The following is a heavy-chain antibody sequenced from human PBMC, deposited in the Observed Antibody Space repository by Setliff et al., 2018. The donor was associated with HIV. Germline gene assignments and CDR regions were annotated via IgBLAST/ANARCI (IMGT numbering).Heavy chain of an antibody. V-gene: IGHV3-7*03. CDR1: GFTFSNHW. J-gene: IGHJ5*02. CDR2: INQDGSET. Sequence: PGGSLRLSCAASGFTFSNHWMSWVRQAPGKGLEWVANINQDGSETNYVDSVKGRFTISRDNARTSLFLEMRSLRDEDTAVYLCANLWELGAWGQGTLVTVSS. CDR3: ANLWELGA. D-gene: IGHD3-16*01.